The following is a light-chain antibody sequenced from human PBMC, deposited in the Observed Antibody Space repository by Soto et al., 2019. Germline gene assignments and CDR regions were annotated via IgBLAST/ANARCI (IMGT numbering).Light chain of an antibody. Sequence: DIQVTQSPSSGSASVGDRVTITCRASRGSRRVLAWYQHKAVKAPNLLIYDASSLRSGVPSRFSGSGSGKDFTLTISRLQPEDFATYYCQQANSFPRTFGQGTKV. CDR2: DAS. V-gene: IGKV1-12*01. CDR3: QQANSFPRT. CDR1: RGSRRV. J-gene: IGKJ1*01.